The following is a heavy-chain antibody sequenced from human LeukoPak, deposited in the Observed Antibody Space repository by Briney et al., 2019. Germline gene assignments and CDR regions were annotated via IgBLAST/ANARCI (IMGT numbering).Heavy chain of an antibody. CDR2: MSSSGSTT. V-gene: IGHV3-48*03. D-gene: IGHD2/OR15-2a*01. Sequence: GGSLRLSCTASGFIFDNYEMNWVRQPPGKGLERVAYMSSSGSTTYYAASVKGRFTISRDNARDSLFLQMNSLRVEDTAIYYCARAGLLFYFDYWGQGALVTVSS. CDR3: ARAGLLFYFDY. J-gene: IGHJ4*02. CDR1: GFIFDNYE.